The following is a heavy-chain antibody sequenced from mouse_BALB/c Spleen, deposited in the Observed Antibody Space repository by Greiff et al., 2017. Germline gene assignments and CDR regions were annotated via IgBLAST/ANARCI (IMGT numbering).Heavy chain of an antibody. CDR1: GYTFTSYW. CDR3: TRGGIYYDYFDY. V-gene: IGHV1S127*01. Sequence: QVQLQQPGAELVKPGASVKMSCKASGYTFTSYWMHWVKQRPGQGLEWIGVIDPSDSYTSYNQKFKGKATLTVDTSSSTAYMQLSSLTSEDSAVYYCTRGGIYYDYFDYWGQGTTLTVSS. CDR2: IDPSDSYT. D-gene: IGHD2-4*01. J-gene: IGHJ2*01.